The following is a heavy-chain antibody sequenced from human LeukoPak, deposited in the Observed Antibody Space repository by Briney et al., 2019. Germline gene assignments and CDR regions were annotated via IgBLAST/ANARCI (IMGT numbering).Heavy chain of an antibody. CDR1: GFTFSSYG. CDR3: AKSGWIQLWNRGENWFDP. CDR2: ISYDGSNK. D-gene: IGHD5-18*01. Sequence: GGSLRLSCAASGFTFSSYGMHWVRQAPGKGLEWLAVISYDGSNKYYADSVKGRFTISRDNSKNTLYLQMNSLRDEDTAVYYCAKSGWIQLWNRGENWFDPWGQGTLVTVSS. V-gene: IGHV3-30*18. J-gene: IGHJ5*02.